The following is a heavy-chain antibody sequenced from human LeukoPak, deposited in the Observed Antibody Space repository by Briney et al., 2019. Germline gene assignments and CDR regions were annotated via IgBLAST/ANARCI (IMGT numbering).Heavy chain of an antibody. CDR3: ARDVSHSNDWFDP. CDR1: GGSISSSSYY. D-gene: IGHD4-11*01. J-gene: IGHJ5*02. Sequence: SETLSLTCTVSGGSISSSSYYWGWIRQPPGKGLEWIGSIYYNGSTYYNPSLKSRVTISVDTSKNQFSLKLSSVTAADTAVYYCARDVSHSNDWFDPWGQGTLVTVSS. CDR2: IYYNGST. V-gene: IGHV4-39*07.